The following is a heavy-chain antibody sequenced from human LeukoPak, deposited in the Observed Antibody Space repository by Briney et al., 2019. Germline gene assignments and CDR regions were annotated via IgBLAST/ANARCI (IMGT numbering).Heavy chain of an antibody. V-gene: IGHV4-39*01. Sequence: SETLSLTCTVSGVSISSSNSYWGWIRQPPGKGLEWIGSIYYTGNTYYNASLKSQVSISIDTSKNQFSLKLTSVTAADTAVYYCARWWRPALYFDYWGQGTLVTVSS. J-gene: IGHJ4*02. CDR2: IYYTGNT. CDR3: ARWWRPALYFDY. CDR1: GVSISSSNSY. D-gene: IGHD2-21*02.